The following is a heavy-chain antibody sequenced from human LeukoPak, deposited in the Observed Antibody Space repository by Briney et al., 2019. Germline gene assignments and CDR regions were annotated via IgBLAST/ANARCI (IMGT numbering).Heavy chain of an antibody. D-gene: IGHD5-24*01. CDR1: GGSISNAAYY. CDR2: IYYSGST. V-gene: IGHV4-31*03. J-gene: IGHJ4*02. Sequence: SETLPLTCTVSGGSISNAAYYWSWIRQHPGKGLEWIGYIYYSGSTYYNPSLKSRVTISVDTSKNQFSLELSSVTAADTAVYYCARVAAATTNPRFDYWGQGTLVTVSS. CDR3: ARVAAATTNPRFDY.